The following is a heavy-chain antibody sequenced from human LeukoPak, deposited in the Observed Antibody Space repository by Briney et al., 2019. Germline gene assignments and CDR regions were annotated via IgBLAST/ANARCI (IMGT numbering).Heavy chain of an antibody. D-gene: IGHD2-2*01. CDR2: ITAYNGNT. V-gene: IGHV1-18*04. CDR3: ARVECSSTSCYGGGYYYYGMDV. Sequence: GASVKVSCKASGYTFTSYGISWVRQAPGQGLEWMGWITAYNGNTNYAQKLQGRVTMTTDTSTSTAYMELRSLRSDDTAVYYCARVECSSTSCYGGGYYYYGMDVWGKGTTVTVSS. J-gene: IGHJ6*04. CDR1: GYTFTSYG.